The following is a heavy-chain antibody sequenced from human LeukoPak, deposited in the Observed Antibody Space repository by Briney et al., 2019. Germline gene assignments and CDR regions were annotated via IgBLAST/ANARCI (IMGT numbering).Heavy chain of an antibody. CDR3: ASGDYYDSSGYYGNEYFQH. D-gene: IGHD3-22*01. V-gene: IGHV1-46*01. Sequence: ASVKVSCKASGYTFTSYYMHWVRQAPGQGLEWMGIINPSGGSRSYAQKFQGRVTMTRDTSTSTVYMELSSLRSEDTAVYYCASGDYYDSSGYYGNEYFQHWGQGTLVTVSS. CDR1: GYTFTSYY. CDR2: INPSGGSR. J-gene: IGHJ1*01.